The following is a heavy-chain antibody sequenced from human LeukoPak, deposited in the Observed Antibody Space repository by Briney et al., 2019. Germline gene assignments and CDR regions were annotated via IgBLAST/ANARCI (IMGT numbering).Heavy chain of an antibody. D-gene: IGHD4-17*01. Sequence: NPSLKSRVTISVDTSKNQFSLKLSSVTAADTAVYYCARDATDYGDYGGGGVWDSWFDPWGQGTLVTVSS. J-gene: IGHJ5*02. CDR3: ARDATDYGDYGGGGVWDSWFDP. V-gene: IGHV4-59*01.